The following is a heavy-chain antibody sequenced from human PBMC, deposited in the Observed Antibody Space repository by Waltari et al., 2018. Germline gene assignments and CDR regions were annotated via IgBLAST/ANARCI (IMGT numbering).Heavy chain of an antibody. CDR2: IYYSGRT. V-gene: IGHV4-59*01. CDR1: GGSISSYY. D-gene: IGHD2-2*01. J-gene: IGHJ5*02. CDR3: ARGHPLLLEP. Sequence: QVQLQESGPGLVKPSETLSLTCTVSGGSISSYYWSWIRQPPGKGLEWIGYIYYSGRTNYNPSLKSRVTISVDTSKNQSSLKLSSVTAADTAVYYCARGHPLLLEPWGQGTLVTVSS.